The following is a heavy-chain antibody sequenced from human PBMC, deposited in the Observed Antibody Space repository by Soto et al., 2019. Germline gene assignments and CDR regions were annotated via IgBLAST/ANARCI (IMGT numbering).Heavy chain of an antibody. CDR2: IHTTDGT. CDR3: ARALSSAAGLYFDF. CDR1: GGSISSYY. J-gene: IGHJ4*02. V-gene: IGHV4-4*07. Sequence: PSETLSLTCTFSGGSISSYYWSWIRQPAGKGMEWIGRIHTTDGTNYNPSLKSRVTMSIDTSNNQFSLKLSSLTAADTAVYYCARALSSAAGLYFDFWGQGTLVTVSS. D-gene: IGHD6-13*01.